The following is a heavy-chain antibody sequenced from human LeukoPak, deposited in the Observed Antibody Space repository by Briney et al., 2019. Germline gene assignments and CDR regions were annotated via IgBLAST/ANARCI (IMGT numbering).Heavy chain of an antibody. CDR1: GFTFSSYS. CDR3: ARVKGVSYYMDV. V-gene: IGHV3-48*04. CDR2: ISSSGSTI. Sequence: GGSLRLSCAASGFTFSSYSMNWVRQAPGKGLEWVSYISSSGSTIYYADSVKGRFTISRDNAKNSLYLQMNSLRAEDTAVYYCARVKGVSYYMDVWGKGTTVTISS. J-gene: IGHJ6*03.